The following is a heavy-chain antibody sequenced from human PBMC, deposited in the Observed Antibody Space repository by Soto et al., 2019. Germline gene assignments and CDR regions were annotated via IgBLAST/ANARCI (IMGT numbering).Heavy chain of an antibody. V-gene: IGHV4-59*01. CDR3: ARERVSRGGAVVFN. J-gene: IGHJ3*01. CDR2: IYYSGST. CDR1: GGSISSYY. Sequence: QVQLQESGPGLVKPSETLSLTCTVSGGSISSYYWSWIRQPPGKGLEWIGYIYYSGSTNYNPSLKSRVTISVDTSKNQFSLKLSCVTAADTAVYYCARERVSRGGAVVFNWGQGTMVTVSS. D-gene: IGHD6-19*01.